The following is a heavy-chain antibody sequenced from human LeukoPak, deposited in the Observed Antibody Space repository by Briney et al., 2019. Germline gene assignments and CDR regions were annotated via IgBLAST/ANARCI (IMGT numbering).Heavy chain of an antibody. Sequence: PSETLSLTCAVYGGSLSGYYWSWIRQPPGKGLEWIWEINHSGSTNYNPSLKSRVTISVDTSKNQFSLKLSSVTAADTAVYYCARGLSRRRLDYWGQGTLVTVSS. CDR1: GGSLSGYY. J-gene: IGHJ4*02. D-gene: IGHD5/OR15-5a*01. CDR3: ARGLSRRRLDY. V-gene: IGHV4-34*01. CDR2: INHSGST.